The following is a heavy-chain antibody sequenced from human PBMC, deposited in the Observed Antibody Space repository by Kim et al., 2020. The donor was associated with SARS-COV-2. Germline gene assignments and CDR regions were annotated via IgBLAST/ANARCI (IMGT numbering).Heavy chain of an antibody. CDR3: ASLGPLGFDY. Sequence: GGYLRLSCAASGFTFSSYGMHWVRQAPGKGLEWVAVISYDGSNKYYADSVKGRFTISRDNSKNTLYLQMNSLRAEDTAVYYCASLGPLGFDYWGQGTLVTVSS. CDR2: ISYDGSNK. D-gene: IGHD3-16*01. J-gene: IGHJ4*02. V-gene: IGHV3-30*03. CDR1: GFTFSSYG.